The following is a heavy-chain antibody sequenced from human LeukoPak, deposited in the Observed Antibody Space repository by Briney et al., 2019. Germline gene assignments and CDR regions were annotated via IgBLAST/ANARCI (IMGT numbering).Heavy chain of an antibody. D-gene: IGHD6-19*01. J-gene: IGHJ4*02. CDR1: GFTFSSYA. CDR3: ARGIGYSSGWFDY. V-gene: IGHV3-23*01. Sequence: TGGSLRLSCAASGFTFSSYAMSWVRQAPGKGLEWVSGISGSGGSTDYADSVKGRFTISRDNSKNMLYLQMNSLSAEDTAVYYCARGIGYSSGWFDYWGQGTLVTVSS. CDR2: ISGSGGST.